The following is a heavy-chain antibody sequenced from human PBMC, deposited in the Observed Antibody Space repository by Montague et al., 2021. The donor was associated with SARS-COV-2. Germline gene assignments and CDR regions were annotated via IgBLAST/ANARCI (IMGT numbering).Heavy chain of an antibody. CDR2: IKQDGSEK. J-gene: IGHJ4*02. CDR1: GFTFSSYW. Sequence: SLRLSCAASGFTFSSYWMSWVRQAPGKGLEWVANIKQDGSEKYYVDSVKGRFTISRDNAKNSLYLQMNSLRAEDTAVYYCARDWGSGDVLRYFDWFTLKALGYWGQGTLVTVSS. CDR3: ARDWGSGDVLRYFDWFTLKALGY. D-gene: IGHD3-9*01. V-gene: IGHV3-7*01.